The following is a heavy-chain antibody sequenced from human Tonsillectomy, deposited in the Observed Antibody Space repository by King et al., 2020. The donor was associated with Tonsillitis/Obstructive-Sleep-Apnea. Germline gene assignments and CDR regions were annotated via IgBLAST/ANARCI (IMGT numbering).Heavy chain of an antibody. J-gene: IGHJ4*02. D-gene: IGHD3-3*01. Sequence: QLVQSGAEVKKPGASVKVSCKSSGYTLTNFGISWVRQAPGQGLEWMGWISGYNGNANYAQKFQGRVTMTTETSTSTTYMELRSLRSDDTAVYYCARSYYDFWSGTPNFDYWGQGTLVTVSS. CDR3: ARSYYDFWSGTPNFDY. V-gene: IGHV1-18*01. CDR1: GYTLTNFG. CDR2: ISGYNGNA.